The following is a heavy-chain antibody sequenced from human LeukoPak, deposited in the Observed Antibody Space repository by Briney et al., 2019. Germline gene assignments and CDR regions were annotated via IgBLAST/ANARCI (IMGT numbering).Heavy chain of an antibody. J-gene: IGHJ4*02. Sequence: PSETLSLSCTVSGGSISSSSYYWGWIRQPPGTGLEWIGSIYYSGSTYYNPSLKSRVTISLDTSKNQFSLKLSSVTAADTAVYYCARMTSSGWYREDYWGQGTLVSVSS. CDR1: GGSISSSSYY. V-gene: IGHV4-39*07. D-gene: IGHD6-19*01. CDR3: ARMTSSGWYREDY. CDR2: IYYSGST.